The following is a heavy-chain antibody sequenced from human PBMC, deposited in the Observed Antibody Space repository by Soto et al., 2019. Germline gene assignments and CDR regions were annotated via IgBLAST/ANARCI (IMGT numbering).Heavy chain of an antibody. J-gene: IGHJ5*02. V-gene: IGHV3-23*01. CDR1: GFTFSSYA. D-gene: IGHD3-22*01. Sequence: GGSLRLSCAASGFTFSSYAMSWVRQAPGKGLEWVSAISGSGGSTYYADSVKGRFTISRDNSKNTLYLQMNSLRAEDTAVYYCAKDSYYYDSSGYHSPYNWFDPWGQGTLVTVSS. CDR2: ISGSGGST. CDR3: AKDSYYYDSSGYHSPYNWFDP.